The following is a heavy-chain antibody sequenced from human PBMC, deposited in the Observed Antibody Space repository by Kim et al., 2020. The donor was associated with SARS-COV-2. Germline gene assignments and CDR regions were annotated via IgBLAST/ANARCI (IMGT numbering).Heavy chain of an antibody. CDR1: GYTFTSYA. V-gene: IGHV7-4-1*02. Sequence: ASVKVSCKASGYTFTSYAMNWVRQAPGQGLEWMGWINTNTGNPTYAQGFTGRFVFSLDTSVSTAYLQISSLKAEDTAVYYCARDLVGQRRYYYDSSDAFDIWGQGTMVTVSS. CDR3: ARDLVGQRRYYYDSSDAFDI. J-gene: IGHJ3*02. CDR2: INTNTGNP. D-gene: IGHD3-22*01.